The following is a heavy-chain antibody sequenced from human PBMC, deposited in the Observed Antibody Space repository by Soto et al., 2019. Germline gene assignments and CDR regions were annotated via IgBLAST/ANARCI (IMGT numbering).Heavy chain of an antibody. CDR3: ARERAAATTYGWFDP. V-gene: IGHV4-39*07. J-gene: IGHJ5*02. CDR1: GASISSSSHY. D-gene: IGHD4-17*01. CDR2: IYYSGST. Sequence: SESPSLTCTVSGASISSSSHYWCWICQPAGKGLEWIGSIYYSGSTNYNPSPKSRVTISVDTSKNQFSLKLSSVTAADTALHYCARERAAATTYGWFDPWGQGTLATVS.